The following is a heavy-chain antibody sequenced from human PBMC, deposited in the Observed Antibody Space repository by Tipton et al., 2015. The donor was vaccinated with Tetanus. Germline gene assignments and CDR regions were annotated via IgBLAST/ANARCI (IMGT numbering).Heavy chain of an antibody. CDR1: GGSIRSDNYS. J-gene: IGHJ5*02. CDR2: ISYSGRT. V-gene: IGHV4-61*01. Sequence: TLSLTCTVSGGSIRSDNYSWNWIRQPPGKGLEWLAYISYSGRTNSNYPLKSRITISQDTSKNQFSLKLTSLTAADTAVYYCARRLIQNWFDPWGQGTLVTVSS. D-gene: IGHD2-8*01. CDR3: ARRLIQNWFDP.